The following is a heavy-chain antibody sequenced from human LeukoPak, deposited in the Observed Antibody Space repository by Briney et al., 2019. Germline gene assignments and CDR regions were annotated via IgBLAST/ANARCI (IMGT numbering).Heavy chain of an antibody. D-gene: IGHD3/OR15-3a*01. CDR3: TRQDWRTD. Sequence: GGSLRLSCAASGFTFSGSAMHWVRQASGKGLEWVGRIGSKANSHATAYAASVKGRFTISRDDSKNTAYLQMNSLKTEDTAVYYCTRQDWRTDWGQGTLVTVSS. CDR2: IGSKANSHAT. J-gene: IGHJ4*02. V-gene: IGHV3-73*01. CDR1: GFTFSGSA.